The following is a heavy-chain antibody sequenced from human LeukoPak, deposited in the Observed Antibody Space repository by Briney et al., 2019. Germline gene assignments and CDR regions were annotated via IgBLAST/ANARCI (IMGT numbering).Heavy chain of an antibody. Sequence: GGSLRLSCAASGFTFSDYYMSWICQAPGKGLEWVSCISSSGSTIYYADSVKGRFTISRDNAKNSLYLQMNSLRSDDTAVYYCARDDPLTVTTQNWFDPWGQGTLVTVSS. D-gene: IGHD4-11*01. V-gene: IGHV3-11*01. J-gene: IGHJ5*02. CDR2: ISSSGSTI. CDR3: ARDDPLTVTTQNWFDP. CDR1: GFTFSDYY.